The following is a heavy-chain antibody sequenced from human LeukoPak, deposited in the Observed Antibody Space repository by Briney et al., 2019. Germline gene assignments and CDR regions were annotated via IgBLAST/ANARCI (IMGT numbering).Heavy chain of an antibody. CDR1: GGSFSSGGYY. Sequence: SQTLSLTCTVSGGSFSSGGYYRGCIRQPPGKGLEWIGYVYHSGSTYDNPSLKSRTTISVNTSNNQFSLKMSSVTDADTAVYYCAREGSSGYRPDYWGPGTLVTGSS. D-gene: IGHD5-12*01. J-gene: IGHJ4*01. V-gene: IGHV4-30-2*01. CDR2: VYHSGST. CDR3: AREGSSGYRPDY.